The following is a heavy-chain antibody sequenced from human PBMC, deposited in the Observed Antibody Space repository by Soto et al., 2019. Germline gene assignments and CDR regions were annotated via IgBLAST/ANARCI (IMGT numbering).Heavy chain of an antibody. Sequence: QVQLQESCAGLVEPSQTLSLTCTVSGGSISSGDYDWSWIRQPPGKDLEWIGHIYNSGNTYSNPSLKSRVTISVDTSKNQFSLKLSSVTAADTAVYYCARGPSGDKVDYWGQGTLVTVSS. CDR3: ARGPSGDKVDY. CDR2: IYNSGNT. CDR1: GGSISSGDYD. V-gene: IGHV4-30-4*01. J-gene: IGHJ4*02. D-gene: IGHD1-26*01.